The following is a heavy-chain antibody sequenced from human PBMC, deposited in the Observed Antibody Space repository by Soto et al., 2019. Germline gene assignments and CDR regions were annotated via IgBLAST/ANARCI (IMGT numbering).Heavy chain of an antibody. D-gene: IGHD2-2*01. CDR3: TKYTYTSRYAYYGMDV. J-gene: IGHJ6*02. CDR2: IRSKAYGGTT. Sequence: GGSLRLSCTTSGFTFGDYAMSWSRQAPGKGLEWVGVIRSKAYGGTTDYAASVKGRFTISRDDSKSAAYLQMNSLKSEDTDVYYCTKYTYTSRYAYYGMDVWGPGTTVTAP. CDR1: GFTFGDYA. V-gene: IGHV3-49*03.